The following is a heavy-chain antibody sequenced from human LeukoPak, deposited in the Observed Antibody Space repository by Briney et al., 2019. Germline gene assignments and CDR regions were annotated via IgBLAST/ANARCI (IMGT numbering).Heavy chain of an antibody. CDR3: AKGYYGSGTYGWFDP. D-gene: IGHD3-10*01. Sequence: GGTLRLSCAAPGFTFSSSGMSWVRQAPGKGLEWVSTISASGDNTYYADSVKGRFTISRDNSKKKLYLQMNSLRAEDTAVYYCAKGYYGSGTYGWFDPWGQGTLVTVSS. CDR2: ISASGDNT. J-gene: IGHJ5*02. V-gene: IGHV3-23*01. CDR1: GFTFSSSG.